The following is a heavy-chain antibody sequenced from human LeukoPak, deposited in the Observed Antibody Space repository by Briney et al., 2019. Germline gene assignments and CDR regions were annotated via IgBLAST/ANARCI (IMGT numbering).Heavy chain of an antibody. J-gene: IGHJ4*02. CDR1: GGSISSSTDY. D-gene: IGHD6-19*01. CDR3: ARGTLYSGWSYYFDS. CDR2: IYYSGTT. Sequence: SETLSLTCTVSGGSISSSTDYWGWIRQPPGKGLEWIGTIYYSGTTKYNPSLKSRVTISVDNSNNKFSLRLSSVTAADTALYYCARGTLYSGWSYYFDSWGQGTLVTVSS. V-gene: IGHV4-39*07.